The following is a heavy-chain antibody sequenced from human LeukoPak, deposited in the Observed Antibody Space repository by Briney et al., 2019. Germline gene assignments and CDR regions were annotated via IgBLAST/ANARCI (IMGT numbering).Heavy chain of an antibody. V-gene: IGHV6-1*01. CDR3: ARVSSPWSPRDAFDI. D-gene: IGHD1-26*01. J-gene: IGHJ3*02. CDR2: TCYKSKWYN. CDR1: GDSVSSNSAT. Sequence: SQTLSLTCAISGDSVSSNSATWNWIRQSPSRGLEWLGRTCYKSKWYNDYAVSVKSRITINSDTSKNQFSLQLNSVTPEDTAVYYCARVSSPWSPRDAFDIWGQGTMVTVSS.